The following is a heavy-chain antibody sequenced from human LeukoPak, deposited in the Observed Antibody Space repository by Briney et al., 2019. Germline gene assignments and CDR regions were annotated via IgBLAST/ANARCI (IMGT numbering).Heavy chain of an antibody. CDR3: AKDTYYYDF. CDR1: GASVSSNSYH. Sequence: PSETLSLTCTVSGASVSSNSYHWSWIRQAPGKGLEWVSAISGSGGSTYYADSVKGRFTISRDNSKNTLYLQMNSPRVEDTAVYYCAKDTYYYDFWGQGTLVTVSS. V-gene: IGHV3-23*01. CDR2: ISGSGGST. J-gene: IGHJ4*02. D-gene: IGHD3/OR15-3a*01.